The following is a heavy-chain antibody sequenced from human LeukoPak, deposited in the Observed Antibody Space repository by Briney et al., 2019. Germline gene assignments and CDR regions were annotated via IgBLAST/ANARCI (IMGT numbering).Heavy chain of an antibody. Sequence: LWASVKVSCKASGGTFSSYAISWVRQAPGQGLDWMGGIIPIFGTANYAQKFQGRVTITADESTSTAYMELSSLRSEDTAVYYCARFLERYFDYWGQGTLVTVSS. V-gene: IGHV1-69*13. J-gene: IGHJ4*02. D-gene: IGHD3-3*01. CDR3: ARFLERYFDY. CDR1: GGTFSSYA. CDR2: IIPIFGTA.